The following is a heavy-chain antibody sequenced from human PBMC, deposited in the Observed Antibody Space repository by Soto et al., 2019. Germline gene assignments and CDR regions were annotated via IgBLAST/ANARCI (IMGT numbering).Heavy chain of an antibody. J-gene: IGHJ4*02. CDR1: GGSFSGYY. CDR2: INHSGST. D-gene: IGHD2-2*01. V-gene: IGHV4-34*01. CDR3: ARGYCSSTSCQLPFDY. Sequence: PSETLSLTCAVYGGSFSGYYWSWIRQPPGKGLEWIGEINHSGSTNYNPSLKSRVTISVDTSKSQFSLKLSSVTAADTAVYYCARGYCSSTSCQLPFDYWGQGTLVTVSS.